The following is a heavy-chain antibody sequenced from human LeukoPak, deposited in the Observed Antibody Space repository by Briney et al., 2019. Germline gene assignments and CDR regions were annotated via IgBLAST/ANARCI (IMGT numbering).Heavy chain of an antibody. J-gene: IGHJ6*03. CDR2: ISLSGSGST. CDR1: RELFISHTW. D-gene: IGHD3-10*01. CDR3: ARVFGESWFFYMDI. Sequence: ASETLSLTCAISRELFISHTWWSWVRQPPGRGLEWLGQISLSGSGSTTDNPSLQSRIAMSEDKSRNQISLTLTSVTAADTGTYYCARVFGESWFFYMDIWGKGTTVTVTS. V-gene: IGHV4-4*02.